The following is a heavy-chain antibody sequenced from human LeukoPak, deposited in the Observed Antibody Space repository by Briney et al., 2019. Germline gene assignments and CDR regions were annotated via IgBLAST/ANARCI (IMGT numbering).Heavy chain of an antibody. Sequence: GGSLRLSCAASGFTFSSYGMSWVRQAPGKGLEWVSAISGSGGSTYYADSVKGRFTISRDNSNNTLYLQMNSLRAEDTAVYYCAKAGDNSGNHGAFDIWGQGTMVTVSS. D-gene: IGHD3-22*01. CDR2: ISGSGGST. J-gene: IGHJ3*02. CDR1: GFTFSSYG. V-gene: IGHV3-23*01. CDR3: AKAGDNSGNHGAFDI.